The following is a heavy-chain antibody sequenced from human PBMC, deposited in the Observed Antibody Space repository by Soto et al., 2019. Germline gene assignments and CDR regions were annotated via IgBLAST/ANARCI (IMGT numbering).Heavy chain of an antibody. CDR2: IQDRGSPI. CDR1: GFTFSSYA. J-gene: IGHJ4*02. V-gene: IGHV3-23*05. D-gene: IGHD2-15*01. Sequence: PGGSLRLSCAASGFTFSSYAMNWVRQAPGKGLEWVSYIQDRGSPIYYGESVKGRFTISRDNAKNTLYLQMSSLTAEDTAVYYCARGYHHGSHFGHWGQGVLVTVSS. CDR3: ARGYHHGSHFGH.